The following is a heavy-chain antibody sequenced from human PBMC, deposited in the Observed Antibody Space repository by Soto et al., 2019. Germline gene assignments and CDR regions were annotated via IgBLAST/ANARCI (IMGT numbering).Heavy chain of an antibody. Sequence: SETLSLTCTVSGGSISSSSYYWGWIRQPPGKGLEWIGSIYYSGSTYYNPSLKSRVTISVDTSKNQFSLKLSSVTAADTAVYYCATTGIAARPGYYYYYYGMDVWGQGTTATVSS. CDR3: ATTGIAARPGYYYYYYGMDV. CDR1: GGSISSSSYY. V-gene: IGHV4-39*01. J-gene: IGHJ6*02. CDR2: IYYSGST. D-gene: IGHD6-6*01.